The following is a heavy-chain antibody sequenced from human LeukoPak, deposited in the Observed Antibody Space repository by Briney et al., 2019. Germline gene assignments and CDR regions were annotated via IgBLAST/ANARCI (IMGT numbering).Heavy chain of an antibody. CDR1: GFTFSSYG. CDR2: IWYDGSNK. V-gene: IGHV3-33*01. J-gene: IGHJ6*02. Sequence: GRSLRLSCAASGFTFSSYGMHWVRQAPGKGLEWVAVIWYDGSNKYYADSVKGRFTISRDNSKNTLYLQMNSLRAEDTAVYYCARDRNDSGSRLHNYYYGMDVWGQGTTVTVSS. D-gene: IGHD3-10*01. CDR3: ARDRNDSGSRLHNYYYGMDV.